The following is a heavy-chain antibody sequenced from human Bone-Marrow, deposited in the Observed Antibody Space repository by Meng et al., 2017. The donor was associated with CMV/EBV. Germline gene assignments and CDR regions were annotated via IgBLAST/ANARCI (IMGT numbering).Heavy chain of an antibody. CDR3: ASGYYDFWRPLGMDYYYYGMDV. Sequence: ASVKVSCKASGYTFTGYYMHWVRQAPGQGLEWMGWINPNSGGTNYAQKFQGRVTMTRDTSISTAYMELSRLRSDDTAVYYCASGYYDFWRPLGMDYYYYGMDVWGQGTTVTVSS. D-gene: IGHD3-3*01. CDR1: GYTFTGYY. CDR2: INPNSGGT. J-gene: IGHJ6*02. V-gene: IGHV1-2*02.